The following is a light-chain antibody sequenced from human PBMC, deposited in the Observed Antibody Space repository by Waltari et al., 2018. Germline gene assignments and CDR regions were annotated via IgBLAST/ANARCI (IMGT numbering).Light chain of an antibody. CDR1: QSLVYTDGISY. CDR2: KVS. J-gene: IGKJ5*01. V-gene: IGKV2-30*01. Sequence: DVGLTQSPLSLPVTLGQPASISCRSSQSLVYTDGISYLNWFHQRPGHAPRRLIYKVSNRDSGVPDGFSGSGSVTDFTLMISSVEADDVGVYFCMQATHWPVTFGQGTRLEIK. CDR3: MQATHWPVT.